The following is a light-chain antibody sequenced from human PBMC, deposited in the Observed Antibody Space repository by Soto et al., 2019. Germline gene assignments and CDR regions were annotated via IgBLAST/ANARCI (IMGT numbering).Light chain of an antibody. CDR2: NTF. V-gene: IGKV3-15*01. Sequence: EIVMTQSPATLSVFPGERATLSCRASQSVSSNLVWYQQKPGQAPKLLIYNTFTRATGIPVRFSGSGSGTEFTLTISSLQSEDFALYYCQQYNNWPYTFGQGTKLEI. CDR1: QSVSSN. CDR3: QQYNNWPYT. J-gene: IGKJ2*01.